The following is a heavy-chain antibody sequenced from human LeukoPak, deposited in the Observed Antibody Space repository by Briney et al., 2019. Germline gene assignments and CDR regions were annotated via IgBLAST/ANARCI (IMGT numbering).Heavy chain of an antibody. D-gene: IGHD5-18*01. CDR2: IYYTGNT. CDR1: GGSNSSSSYF. Sequence: SEPLSLTCTDSGGSNSSSSYFWDSIRQPPAKGLDWIGSIYYTGNTYYTPSLKNRVTISVDTSKNQFSLKLSSVTAADTAVYYCARRAAMVTDFVDYWGQGTLVTVSP. CDR3: ARRAAMVTDFVDY. J-gene: IGHJ4*02. V-gene: IGHV4-39*01.